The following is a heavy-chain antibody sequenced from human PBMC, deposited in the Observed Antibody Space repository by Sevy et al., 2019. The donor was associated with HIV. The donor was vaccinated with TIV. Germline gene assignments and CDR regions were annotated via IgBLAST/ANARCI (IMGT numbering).Heavy chain of an antibody. CDR3: THSPSSSCLECFDY. CDR2: IYWDDDK. Sequence: SGPTLVNPTQTLTLTCTFSGFSLSTSGVGVGWIRQPPGKALEWLALIYWDDDKHYSPSLKSRLTITKDTSKNQVVLTMTNRDPVDTATYYCTHSPSSSCLECFDYWGQGTLVTVSS. CDR1: GFSLSTSGVG. J-gene: IGHJ4*02. V-gene: IGHV2-5*02. D-gene: IGHD6-13*01.